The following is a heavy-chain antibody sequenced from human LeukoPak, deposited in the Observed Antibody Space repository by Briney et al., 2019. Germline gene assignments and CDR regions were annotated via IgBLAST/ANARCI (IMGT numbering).Heavy chain of an antibody. V-gene: IGHV1-2*02. CDR1: GYTFTSYY. J-gene: IGHJ4*02. CDR3: ARDARPTLVDATTPDY. CDR2: INPNSGGT. D-gene: IGHD1-26*01. Sequence: GASVKVSCKASGYTFTSYYMHSVRQAPGQGLEWMGWINPNSGGTNYAQKFQGRVTMTRDTSISTAYMELSRLRSDDTAVYYCARDARPTLVDATTPDYWGQGTLVTVSS.